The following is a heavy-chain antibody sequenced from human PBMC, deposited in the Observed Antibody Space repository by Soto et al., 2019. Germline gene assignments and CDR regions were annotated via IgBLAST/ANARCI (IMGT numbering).Heavy chain of an antibody. CDR1: GGSISSGDYY. J-gene: IGHJ4*02. CDR2: IYYSGST. V-gene: IGHV4-30-4*01. D-gene: IGHD3-22*01. CDR3: ARDVYYYDSSGYYPDFDY. Sequence: PSETLSLTCTVSGGSISSGDYYWSWIRQPPGKGLEWIGYIYYSGSTYYNPSLKSRVTISVDTSKNQFSLKLSSVTAADTAVYYCARDVYYYDSSGYYPDFDYWGQGTLVTGSS.